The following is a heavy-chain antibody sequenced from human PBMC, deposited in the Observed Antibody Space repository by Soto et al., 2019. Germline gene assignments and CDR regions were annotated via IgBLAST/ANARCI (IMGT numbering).Heavy chain of an antibody. CDR1: GGSISSGGYY. CDR3: ARSPEATVTAFDY. CDR2: IYYSGST. V-gene: IGHV4-31*03. Sequence: QVQLQESGPGLVKPSQTLSLTCTVSGGSISSGGYYWSWIRQHPGKGLEWIGYIYYSGSTYYNPSLKSRVTXSXAXSKNRFSLKLSSVTAADTAVYYCARSPEATVTAFDYWGQGTLVTVSS. D-gene: IGHD4-17*01. J-gene: IGHJ4*02.